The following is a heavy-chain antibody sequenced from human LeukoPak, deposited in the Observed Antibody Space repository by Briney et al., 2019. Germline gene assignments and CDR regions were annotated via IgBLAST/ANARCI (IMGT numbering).Heavy chain of an antibody. CDR3: AKKDRTMVRGVPALSFDY. Sequence: GGSLRLSCAASGFNVSLNYMTWVRQAPGRGLEWVSFISRGGSAYYADSVKGRFTISRDNSKNTLLLQMNSLRAEDTAVYYCAKKDRTMVRGVPALSFDYWGQGTLVTVSS. J-gene: IGHJ4*02. CDR2: ISRGGSA. CDR1: GFNVSLNY. V-gene: IGHV3-66*01. D-gene: IGHD3-10*01.